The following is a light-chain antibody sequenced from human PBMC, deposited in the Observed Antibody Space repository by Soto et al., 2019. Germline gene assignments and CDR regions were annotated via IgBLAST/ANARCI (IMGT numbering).Light chain of an antibody. V-gene: IGLV2-14*01. Sequence: QSALTQPASVSGSPGQSITISCTGTSSDVXGXXYVSWYQLHPGKAPKLMVYEVSNRPSGVSNRFSGSKSGNTASLTISGLQAEDEADYYCFSYTSSTAYVFGTGTKVTVL. CDR1: SSDVXGXXY. CDR2: EVS. CDR3: FSYTSSTAYV. J-gene: IGLJ1*01.